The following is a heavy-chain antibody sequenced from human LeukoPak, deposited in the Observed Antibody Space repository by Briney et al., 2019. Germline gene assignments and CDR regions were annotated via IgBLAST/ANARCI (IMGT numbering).Heavy chain of an antibody. CDR1: GYTLTELS. CDR3: ATPGAYYYDSSGYQ. Sequence: GASVKVSCKVSGYTLTELSMHWVRQAPGKGLEWMGGFDPEDGETIYAQKFQGRVTMTEDTSTDTAYMELSSLRSEDTAVYYCATPGAYYYDSSGYQWGQGTLVTGSS. D-gene: IGHD3-22*01. CDR2: FDPEDGET. J-gene: IGHJ4*02. V-gene: IGHV1-24*01.